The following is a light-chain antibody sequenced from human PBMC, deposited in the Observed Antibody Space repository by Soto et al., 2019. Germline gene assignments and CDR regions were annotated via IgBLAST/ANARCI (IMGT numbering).Light chain of an antibody. CDR1: SGDIGAYDY. CDR2: EVT. Sequence: QSALTQPASVSGSPGQSITISCTGTSGDIGAYDYVSWYQQHPDTAPRLIIFEVTNRPSGVSDRFSGAKSGNTASLTISGLQVEDEAHYYCSSYIVRKKLVFGGGTKLTVL. CDR3: SSYIVRKKLV. V-gene: IGLV2-14*03. J-gene: IGLJ2*01.